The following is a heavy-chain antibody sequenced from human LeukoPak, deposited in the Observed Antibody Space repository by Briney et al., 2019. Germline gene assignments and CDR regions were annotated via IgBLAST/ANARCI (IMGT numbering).Heavy chain of an antibody. Sequence: SQTLSLTCAISGDSVSSNSAAWNWIRQSPSRVLEWLGRTYYRSKWYNDYAKSVKSQININPDTSKNQFSLQLNSVTPEDTAVYYCARGSGGPGDAFDIWGQGTMVIVSS. CDR3: ARGSGGPGDAFDI. J-gene: IGHJ3*02. CDR2: TYYRSKWYN. V-gene: IGHV6-1*01. CDR1: GDSVSSNSAA. D-gene: IGHD2-15*01.